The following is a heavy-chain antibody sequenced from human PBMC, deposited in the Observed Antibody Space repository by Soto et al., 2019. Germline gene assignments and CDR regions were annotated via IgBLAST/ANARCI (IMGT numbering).Heavy chain of an antibody. Sequence: PGGSLRLSCAASGFTFSSYAMHWVRQAPGKGLEWVAVISYDGSNKYYADSVKGRFTISRDNSKNTLYLQMNSLRAEDTAVYYCARDPTLGYCSSTSCPHFDPWGQGTLVPVSS. CDR1: GFTFSSYA. V-gene: IGHV3-30-3*01. CDR3: ARDPTLGYCSSTSCPHFDP. J-gene: IGHJ5*02. CDR2: ISYDGSNK. D-gene: IGHD2-2*01.